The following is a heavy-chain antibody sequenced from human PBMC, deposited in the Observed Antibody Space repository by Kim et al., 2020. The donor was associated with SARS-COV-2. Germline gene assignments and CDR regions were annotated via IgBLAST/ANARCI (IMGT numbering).Heavy chain of an antibody. CDR2: IYHSGST. V-gene: IGHV4-4*02. CDR3: VRENYGDYGHYYYGMDV. CDR1: GGSISSSNW. Sequence: SETLSLTCAVSGGSISSSNWWSWVRQPPGKGLEWIGEIYHSGSTNYNPSLKSRVTISVDKSKNQFSLKLSSVTAADTAVYYCVRENYGDYGHYYYGMDVWGQGTTVTVSS. D-gene: IGHD4-17*01. J-gene: IGHJ6*02.